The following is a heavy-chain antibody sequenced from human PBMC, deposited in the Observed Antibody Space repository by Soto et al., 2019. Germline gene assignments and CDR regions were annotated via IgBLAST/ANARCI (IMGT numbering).Heavy chain of an antibody. CDR1: GFTFSDYY. Sequence: GWSLRLSCAASGFTFSDYYMSWIRQAPGKGLEWVSYISSSSSYTNYADSVKGRFTISRGNAKNSLYLQMNSLRAEDTAVYYCARVGLRSSGYYYPNYWYFDLWGSGTLVTVSS. CDR2: ISSSSSYT. V-gene: IGHV3-11*06. CDR3: ARVGLRSSGYYYPNYWYFDL. J-gene: IGHJ2*01. D-gene: IGHD3-22*01.